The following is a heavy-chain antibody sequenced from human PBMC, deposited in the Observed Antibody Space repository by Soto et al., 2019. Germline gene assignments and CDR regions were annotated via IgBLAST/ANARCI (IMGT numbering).Heavy chain of an antibody. CDR1: GGSISSSSYY. CDR2: IYYSGST. J-gene: IGHJ4*02. CDR3: ARRYYDSSGYYFDY. Sequence: SETLSLTCTVSGGSISSSSYYWGWIRQPPGKGLEWIGSIYYSGSTYYNPSLKSRVTISVDTSKNQFSLKLSSVTAADTAVYYCARRYYDSSGYYFDYWGQGTLVTVSS. V-gene: IGHV4-39*01. D-gene: IGHD3-22*01.